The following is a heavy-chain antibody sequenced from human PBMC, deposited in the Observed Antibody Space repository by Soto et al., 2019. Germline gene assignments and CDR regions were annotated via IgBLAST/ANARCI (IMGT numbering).Heavy chain of an antibody. D-gene: IGHD3-10*01. CDR1: GFTFGGYA. J-gene: IGHJ6*02. Sequence: SLRLSCTASGFTFGGYAMSWVRQAPGKGLEWVGFIRSKAYGGTTEYAESVKGRFTISRDDSKSIAYLQMNSLKTEDTAVYYCTRERGRGVLYYYYGMDVWGQGTTVTVSS. CDR2: IRSKAYGGTT. CDR3: TRERGRGVLYYYYGMDV. V-gene: IGHV3-49*04.